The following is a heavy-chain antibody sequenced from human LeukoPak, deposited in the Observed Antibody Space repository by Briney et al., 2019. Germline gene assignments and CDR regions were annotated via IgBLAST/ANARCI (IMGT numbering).Heavy chain of an antibody. Sequence: GESLKISCKGSGYSFTSYWISWVRQMPGKGVEWMGRIDPSDSYTNHSPSFQGHVTISADKSISTAYLQWSSLKASDTAMYYCARHGCSSGSCYPHFDYWGQGTLVTVSS. CDR1: GYSFTSYW. CDR3: ARHGCSSGSCYPHFDY. J-gene: IGHJ4*02. CDR2: IDPSDSYT. V-gene: IGHV5-10-1*01. D-gene: IGHD2-15*01.